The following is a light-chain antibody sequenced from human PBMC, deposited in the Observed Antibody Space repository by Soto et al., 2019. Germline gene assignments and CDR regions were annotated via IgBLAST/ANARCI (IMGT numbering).Light chain of an antibody. CDR3: QHWTDYSWT. CDR1: QSLTMW. J-gene: IGKJ1*01. CDR2: KTS. Sequence: DIHMTQSPSTLSASVGDRVTITCRASQSLTMWVAWYQQKPGKAPNLLTYKTSSLESGVPSRFSGSGSGTEFTLTISSLQPDDFATYYCQHWTDYSWTFGQGTKVEVK. V-gene: IGKV1-5*03.